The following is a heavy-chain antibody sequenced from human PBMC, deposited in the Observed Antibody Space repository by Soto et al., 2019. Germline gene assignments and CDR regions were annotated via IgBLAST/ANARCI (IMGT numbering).Heavy chain of an antibody. CDR1: GFILSDCA. CDR2: ISSSSSVI. CDR3: ARDLSWGSNWYYYMDV. V-gene: IGHV3-48*01. J-gene: IGHJ6*03. Sequence: EVQLVESGGGLVQPRGSLRLSCATSGFILSDCAMNWDRQAPGKGLEWVSYISSSSSVIDYADSVKGRFTVSRDNARNSLYLQMNSLRAEDTAVYYCARDLSWGSNWYYYMDVWGKGTTVTVSS. D-gene: IGHD7-27*01.